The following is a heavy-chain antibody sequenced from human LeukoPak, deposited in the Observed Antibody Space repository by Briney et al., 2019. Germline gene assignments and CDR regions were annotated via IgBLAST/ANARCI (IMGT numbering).Heavy chain of an antibody. D-gene: IGHD3-10*01. V-gene: IGHV3-33*01. CDR3: ARDLWFGELHYFDY. CDR2: IWYDGSNK. Sequence: GGSLRLSCAASGFTFSSYGMHWVRQAPGKGLEWVAVIWYDGSNKYYADSVKGRFTISRDNSKNTLYLQMNSLRAEDTAVYYCARDLWFGELHYFDYWGQGTLVTVSS. J-gene: IGHJ4*02. CDR1: GFTFSSYG.